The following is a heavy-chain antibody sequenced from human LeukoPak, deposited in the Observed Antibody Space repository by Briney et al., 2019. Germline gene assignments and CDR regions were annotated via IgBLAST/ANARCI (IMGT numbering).Heavy chain of an antibody. D-gene: IGHD5-12*01. CDR1: GFTFSSYW. Sequence: GGSLRLSCAASGFTFSSYWMSWVRQAPGKGLEWVSYISSSGSTIYYADSVKGRFTISRDNAKNSLYLQMNSLRAEDTAVYYCAGEDIVANSQGGLDYWGQGTLVTVSS. J-gene: IGHJ4*02. CDR3: AGEDIVANSQGGLDY. CDR2: ISSSGSTI. V-gene: IGHV3-48*04.